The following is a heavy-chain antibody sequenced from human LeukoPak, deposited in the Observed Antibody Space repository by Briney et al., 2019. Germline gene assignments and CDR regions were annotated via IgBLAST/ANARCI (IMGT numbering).Heavy chain of an antibody. CDR1: GFTFSSYA. CDR3: AKGEAYYYGPFDP. J-gene: IGHJ5*02. Sequence: GGSLRLSCAASGFTFSSYAMHWVRQAPGKGLEWVAVISYDGSNKYYADTVKGRFTISRDNSKNTLYLQMNSLRAEDTAVYYCAKGEAYYYGPFDPWGQGTLVTVSS. CDR2: ISYDGSNK. D-gene: IGHD3-10*01. V-gene: IGHV3-30*18.